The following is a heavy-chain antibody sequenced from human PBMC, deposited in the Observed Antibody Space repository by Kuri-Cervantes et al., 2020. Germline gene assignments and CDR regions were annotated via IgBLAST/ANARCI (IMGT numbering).Heavy chain of an antibody. V-gene: IGHV1-18*01. CDR2: NSAYNGNT. Sequence: ASVKVSCKASGYTFTSYGISGVRQAPGQGLEQMGWNSAYNGNTNYAQKLQGRVTMTTDTSTSTAYMELRSLSSDDTAVYYCARQRGYSYVSIKSYFDYWGQGTLVTVSS. D-gene: IGHD5-18*01. J-gene: IGHJ4*02. CDR3: ARQRGYSYVSIKSYFDY. CDR1: GYTFTSYG.